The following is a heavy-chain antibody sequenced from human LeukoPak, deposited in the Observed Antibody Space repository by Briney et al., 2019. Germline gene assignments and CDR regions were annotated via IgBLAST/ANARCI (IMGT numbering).Heavy chain of an antibody. CDR2: IIPIFGTA. V-gene: IGHV1-69*13. CDR3: ASRSDPGSGWYIGHYYYYGMDV. J-gene: IGHJ6*02. D-gene: IGHD6-19*01. CDR1: GYTFTSYG. Sequence: ASVKVSCKASGYTFTSYGISWVRQAPGQGLEWMGGIIPIFGTANYAQKFQGRVTITADESTSTAYMELSSLRSEDAAVYYCASRSDPGSGWYIGHYYYYGMDVWGQGTTVTVSS.